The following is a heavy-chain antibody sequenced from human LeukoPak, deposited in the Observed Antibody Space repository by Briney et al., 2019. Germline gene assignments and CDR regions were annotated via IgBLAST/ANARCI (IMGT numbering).Heavy chain of an antibody. J-gene: IGHJ4*02. Sequence: GASVKVSRKASGYTFTGYYMHWVRQAPGQGLEWMGWINPNSGGTNYAQKFQGRVTMTRDTSISTAYMELSRLRSDDTAVYYCAREITMIVVAMGYWGQGTLVTVSS. CDR2: INPNSGGT. CDR1: GYTFTGYY. D-gene: IGHD3-22*01. V-gene: IGHV1-2*02. CDR3: AREITMIVVAMGY.